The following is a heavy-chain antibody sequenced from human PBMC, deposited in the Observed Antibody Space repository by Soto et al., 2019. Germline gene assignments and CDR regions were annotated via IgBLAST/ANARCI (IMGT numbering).Heavy chain of an antibody. D-gene: IGHD1-1*01. CDR1: GGTLSSYS. CDR2: IIPFLGRT. CDR3: ARTTGSPNSNWFDP. J-gene: IGHJ5*02. V-gene: IGHV1-69*02. Sequence: QLHLVQSGAEVRKPGSSVKVSCKDSGGTLSSYSVTWVRQAPGQGLEWMGRIIPFLGRTNYAQNFQGRVTFTAVMSTITAYMELSSLRSDDTAIYYCARTTGSPNSNWFDPWGQGTLVIVSS.